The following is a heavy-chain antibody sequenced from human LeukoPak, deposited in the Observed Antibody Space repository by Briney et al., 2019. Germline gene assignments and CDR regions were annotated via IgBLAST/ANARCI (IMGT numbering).Heavy chain of an antibody. Sequence: GGSLRLSCAASGFTFSSYAMSWVRQAPGKGLEWVSAISGSGGSTYYADSVKGRFTISRDNSKNTLYLQMNSLRAEDTAVYYCARDWGAWFGELFFDYWGQGTLVTVSS. J-gene: IGHJ4*02. CDR2: ISGSGGST. V-gene: IGHV3-23*01. CDR3: ARDWGAWFGELFFDY. CDR1: GFTFSSYA. D-gene: IGHD3-10*01.